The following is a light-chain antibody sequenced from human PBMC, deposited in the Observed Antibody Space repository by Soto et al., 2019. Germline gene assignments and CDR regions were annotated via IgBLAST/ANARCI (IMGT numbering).Light chain of an antibody. CDR1: SSDVGGYNY. Sequence: QSALTQPASVSGSPGQSITISCTGTSSDVGGYNYVSWYQQHPGKAPKLMIYEVSNRPSGVSNRFSGSKSGNTASLTISGPQAEEEVDYSCPSYPSSRTPGVLGGGTKLPVL. J-gene: IGLJ3*02. V-gene: IGLV2-14*01. CDR3: PSYPSSRTPGV. CDR2: EVS.